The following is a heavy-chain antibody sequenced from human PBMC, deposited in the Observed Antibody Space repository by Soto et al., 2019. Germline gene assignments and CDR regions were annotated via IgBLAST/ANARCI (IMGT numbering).Heavy chain of an antibody. CDR1: GFTFPSYG. CDR3: ARVRYSSSWNYMDV. D-gene: IGHD6-13*01. V-gene: IGHV3-74*01. J-gene: IGHJ6*03. Sequence: GGSRRLSCAASGFTFPSYGCHWFRQPPGKGLCWVSRISNDGSSTTYAESVKGRFTISRDSAKNTLYLQMNSLRAEDTAVYYCARVRYSSSWNYMDVWGKGTTVTVSS. CDR2: ISNDGSST.